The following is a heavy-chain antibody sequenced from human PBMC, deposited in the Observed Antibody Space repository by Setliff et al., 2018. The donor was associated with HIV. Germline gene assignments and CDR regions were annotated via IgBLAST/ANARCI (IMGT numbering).Heavy chain of an antibody. CDR3: ATLDQDFHSSAFDSFDI. J-gene: IGHJ3*02. V-gene: IGHV1-2*02. D-gene: IGHD3-9*01. CDR2: INPDSGDT. Sequence: ASVKVSCKTSGYTFTGYFMHWVRQATGQGLEWMGWINPDSGDTNSAQKFQDRLTMTRDSSINTAYMKLSRLRSNDTAMYYCATLDQDFHSSAFDSFDIWGQGTLVTVSS. CDR1: GYTFTGYF.